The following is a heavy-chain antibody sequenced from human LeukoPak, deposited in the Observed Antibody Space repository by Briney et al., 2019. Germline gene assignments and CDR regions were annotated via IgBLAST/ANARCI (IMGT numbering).Heavy chain of an antibody. V-gene: IGHV3-20*04. CDR1: GFTFDDYG. CDR2: INWNGGST. D-gene: IGHD3-3*01. CDR3: ARITIFGVVTRYYYYYMDV. Sequence: GGSLRLSCAASGFTFDDYGMSWVRHAPGKGLEWVSGINWNGGSTGYADSVKGRFTISRDNAKNSLYLQMNSLRAEDTALYYCARITIFGVVTRYYYYYMDVWGKGTTVTVSS. J-gene: IGHJ6*03.